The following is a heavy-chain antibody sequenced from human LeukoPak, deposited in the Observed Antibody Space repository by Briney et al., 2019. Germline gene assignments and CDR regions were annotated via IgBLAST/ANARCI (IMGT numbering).Heavy chain of an antibody. Sequence: GGPLKISCKGSGSPFTSYWIGWVRQMPGKGLEGVGIIYAGDSDIRYSPSFQGQVTISADKSISTAYLQWSSLKASDTAMYFCARHHTYTDYWGQGTLVTVSS. V-gene: IGHV5-51*01. D-gene: IGHD3-16*01. CDR2: IYAGDSDI. J-gene: IGHJ4*02. CDR1: GSPFTSYW. CDR3: ARHHTYTDY.